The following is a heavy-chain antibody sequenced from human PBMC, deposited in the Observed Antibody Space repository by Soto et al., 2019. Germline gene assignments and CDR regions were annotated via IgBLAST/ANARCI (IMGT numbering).Heavy chain of an antibody. D-gene: IGHD1-26*01. V-gene: IGHV4-39*01. CDR3: ARLTGHSGSYLYY. Sequence: SETLSLTCTLSGGSISSSSYYWGWIRHPPGKGLEWIGSIYYSGSTYYNPSLKSRVTISVATSKNQFSLKLSSVTAADTAVYYCARLTGHSGSYLYYWGEGTLVTVSS. CDR1: GGSISSSSYY. CDR2: IYYSGST. J-gene: IGHJ4*02.